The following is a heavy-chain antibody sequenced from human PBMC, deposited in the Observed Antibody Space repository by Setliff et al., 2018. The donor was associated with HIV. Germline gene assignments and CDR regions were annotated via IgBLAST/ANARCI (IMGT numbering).Heavy chain of an antibody. V-gene: IGHV3-49*04. CDR3: TRLRGYSFGLASYYYYYMDV. CDR2: IGSKPYGGTT. CDR1: GFTFGGHG. D-gene: IGHD5-18*01. J-gene: IGHJ6*03. Sequence: GGSLRLSCAASGFTFGGHGVNWVRQTPGKGLEWVGFIGSKPYGGTTEYAASVKGRFTISRDDSKSIAHLQMNSLKTEDTAIYYCTRLRGYSFGLASYYYYYMDVWGKGTTVTVSS.